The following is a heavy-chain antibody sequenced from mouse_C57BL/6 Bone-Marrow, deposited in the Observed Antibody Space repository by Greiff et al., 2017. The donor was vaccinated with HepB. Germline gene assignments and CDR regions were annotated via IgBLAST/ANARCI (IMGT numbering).Heavy chain of an antibody. V-gene: IGHV1-15*01. D-gene: IGHD2-12*01. J-gene: IGHJ1*03. Sequence: QVQLQQSGAELVRPGASVTLSCKASGYTFTDYEMHWVKQTPVHGLDWIGAIDPETGGTAYNQKFKGKAILTADKSSSTAYMELRSLTSEDSAVYYCTRERPLRRYWYFDVWGTGTTVTVAS. CDR3: TRERPLRRYWYFDV. CDR1: GYTFTDYE. CDR2: IDPETGGT.